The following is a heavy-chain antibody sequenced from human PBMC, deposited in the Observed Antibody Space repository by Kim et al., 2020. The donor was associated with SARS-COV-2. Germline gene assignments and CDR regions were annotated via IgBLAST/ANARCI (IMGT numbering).Heavy chain of an antibody. J-gene: IGHJ6*02. Sequence: SETLSLTCTVSGGSISSGGYYWSWIRQRPGKGLEWVGYIYCSGSTNYNPSLKGRVTISVDTSKNQFSLKLSSVTAADTAVYYCARDRLEMATTYYYYYYGMDVWGQGTPVTVSS. CDR1: GGSISSGGYY. CDR3: ARDRLEMATTYYYYYYGMDV. V-gene: IGHV4-31*03. CDR2: IYCSGST. D-gene: IGHD3-3*01.